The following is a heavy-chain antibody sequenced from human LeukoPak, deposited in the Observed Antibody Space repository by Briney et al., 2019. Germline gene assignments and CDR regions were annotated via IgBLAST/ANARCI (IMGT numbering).Heavy chain of an antibody. D-gene: IGHD3-22*01. CDR1: GFTFSSYW. V-gene: IGHV3-74*01. J-gene: IGHJ4*02. CDR3: ASSRYDSSGYYGIIGY. CDR2: INYDGSST. Sequence: PGGSLRLSCAASGFTFSSYWMHWVRQAPGKGLVWVSRINYDGSSTSYADSVKGRFTISRDNAKNSLYLQMNSLRAKDTALYYCASSRYDSSGYYGIIGYWGQGTLVTVSS.